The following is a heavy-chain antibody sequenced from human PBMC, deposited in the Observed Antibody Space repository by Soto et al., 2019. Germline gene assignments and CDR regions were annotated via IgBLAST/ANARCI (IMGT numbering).Heavy chain of an antibody. D-gene: IGHD4-17*01. J-gene: IGHJ5*02. CDR2: ISGSSDTI. CDR3: TREPAYGGSLAEGYFDL. CDR1: GFTFGSFQ. Sequence: GGSLRLSCEASGFTFGSFQMNWVRQAPGRGMEWISHISGSSDTIYYADSVKGRFTISRDNAKDSLALHMNSLRAEDTGVSFCTREPAYGGSLAEGYFDLWGQGTQVTVSS. V-gene: IGHV3-48*03.